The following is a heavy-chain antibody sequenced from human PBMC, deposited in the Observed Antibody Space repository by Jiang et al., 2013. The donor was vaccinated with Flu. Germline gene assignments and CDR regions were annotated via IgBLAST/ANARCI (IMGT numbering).Heavy chain of an antibody. Sequence: KPSETLSLTCAVSGYSISSGYYWGWIRQPPREGAGVDWEYLSYGSTYYNPSLKSRVTISVDTSKNQFSLKLSSVTAADTAVYYCARATTYGGYFDYWGQGTLVTVSS. CDR3: ARATTYGGYFDY. CDR2: LSYGST. CDR1: GYSISSGYY. J-gene: IGHJ4*02. D-gene: IGHD5-12*01. V-gene: IGHV4-38-2*01.